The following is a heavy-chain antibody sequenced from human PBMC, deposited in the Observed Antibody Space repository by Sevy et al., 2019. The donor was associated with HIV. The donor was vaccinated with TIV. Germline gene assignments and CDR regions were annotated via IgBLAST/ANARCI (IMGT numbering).Heavy chain of an antibody. CDR2: IKQDGSEK. D-gene: IGHD6-13*01. V-gene: IGHV3-7*01. Sequence: GGSLRLSCAASGFTFSSHWMSWVRQAPGKGLEWVANIKQDGSEKYYVDSVKGGFTISRDNAKNSLSLQMNSLRAEETAVYYCARDTGGIGMDVWGQGTTVTVSS. CDR3: ARDTGGIGMDV. CDR1: GFTFSSHW. J-gene: IGHJ6*02.